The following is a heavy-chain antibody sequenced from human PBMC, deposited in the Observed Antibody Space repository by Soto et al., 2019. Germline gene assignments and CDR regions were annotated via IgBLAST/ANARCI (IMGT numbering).Heavy chain of an antibody. CDR2: VSGGAGST. CDR1: GFTFSSYA. Sequence: GGSLRLSCAASGFTFSSYAMNWVRQAPGKGLEWVSAVSGGAGSTYYANSVKGRFTISRDNSKNTLYLQMNSLRAEDTAVYYCAKGQHLVVVPGYAFTMWAEGARSRSPQ. J-gene: IGHJ3*02. D-gene: IGHD3-22*01. CDR3: AKGQHLVVVPGYAFTM. V-gene: IGHV3-23*01.